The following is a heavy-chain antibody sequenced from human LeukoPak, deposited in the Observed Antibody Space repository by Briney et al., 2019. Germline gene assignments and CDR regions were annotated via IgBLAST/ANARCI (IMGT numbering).Heavy chain of an antibody. V-gene: IGHV3-30*02. CDR1: GFTFSSYA. CDR3: AKDYCSSTSCYDTSYFDY. CDR2: IRYDGSNK. J-gene: IGHJ4*02. Sequence: GGSLRLSCAASGFTFSSYAMHWVRQAPGRGLEWVAFIRYDGSNKYYADSVKGRFTISRDNSKNTLYLQMNSLRAEDTAVYYCAKDYCSSTSCYDTSYFDYWGQGTLVTVSS. D-gene: IGHD2-2*01.